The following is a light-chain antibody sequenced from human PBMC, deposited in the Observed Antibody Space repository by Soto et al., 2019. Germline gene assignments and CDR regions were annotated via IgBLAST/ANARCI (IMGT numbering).Light chain of an antibody. CDR1: QSVSSN. Sequence: EIVMTQSPATLSVSPWERATLSCRASQSVSSNLAWYQQKPGQAPRLLIYAASSRATGIPDRFSGSGSGTDFTLTIDGLEPEDFVVYYCQQYGYSPITFGQGTRLEIK. V-gene: IGKV3-20*01. CDR2: AAS. CDR3: QQYGYSPIT. J-gene: IGKJ5*01.